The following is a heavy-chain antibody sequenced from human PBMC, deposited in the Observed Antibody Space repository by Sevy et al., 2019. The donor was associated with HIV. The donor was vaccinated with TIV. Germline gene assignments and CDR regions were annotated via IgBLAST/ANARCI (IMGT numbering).Heavy chain of an antibody. CDR3: ATSRYCSGGSCYGADYYYGMDV. J-gene: IGHJ6*02. CDR1: GFTFSSYG. V-gene: IGHV3-30*02. Sequence: GGSLRLSCAASGFTFSSYGMHWVRQVPGKGLEWVAFIRYDGSNKYYADSVKGRFTISRDNSKNTLYLQMNSLRAEDTAVYYCATSRYCSGGSCYGADYYYGMDVWGQGTTVTVSS. CDR2: IRYDGSNK. D-gene: IGHD2-15*01.